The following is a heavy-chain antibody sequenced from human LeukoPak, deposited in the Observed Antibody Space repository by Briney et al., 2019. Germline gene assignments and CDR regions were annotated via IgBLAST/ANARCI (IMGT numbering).Heavy chain of an antibody. J-gene: IGHJ6*02. CDR3: AKGEGGNYYYYGMDV. CDR2: ISGSGGST. D-gene: IGHD3-16*01. V-gene: IGHV3-23*01. CDR1: GFTFSSYA. Sequence: GGSLRLSCAASGFTFSSYAMSWVRQAPGEGLEWVSAISGSGGSTYYADSVKGRFTISRDNSKNTLYLQMNSLRAEDTAVYYCAKGEGGNYYYYGMDVWGQGTTVTVSS.